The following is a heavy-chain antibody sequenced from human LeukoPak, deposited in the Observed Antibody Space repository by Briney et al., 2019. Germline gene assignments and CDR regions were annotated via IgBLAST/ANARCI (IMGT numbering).Heavy chain of an antibody. V-gene: IGHV2-5*02. CDR2: IYWDDDR. CDR1: GFSLSTRRVG. D-gene: IGHD2-8*01. J-gene: IGHJ4*02. CDR3: AGRTYATLKIDY. Sequence: SGPTLVKPTQTLTLTCSFSGFSLSTRRVGVGWIRQPPGKALEWLALIYWDDDRRYSPSLKSRLTISKDTSKNQVVRTMTHMDPVDTATYYCAGRTYATLKIDYWGQGTLVTVSS.